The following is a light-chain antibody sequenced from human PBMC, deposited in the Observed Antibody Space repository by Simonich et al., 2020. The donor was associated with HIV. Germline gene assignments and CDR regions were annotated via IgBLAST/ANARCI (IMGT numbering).Light chain of an antibody. CDR3: QQYGSSPPTT. V-gene: IGKV3-20*01. Sequence: EIVLTQSPATLSLSPGERATLSCRASQGVSSYLAWHQQKPGQSPRLLIYGASSRATGIPDRFSGSGSGTDFTLTISRLEPEDFAVYYCQQYGSSPPTTFGQGTKLEIK. J-gene: IGKJ2*01. CDR2: GAS. CDR1: QGVSSY.